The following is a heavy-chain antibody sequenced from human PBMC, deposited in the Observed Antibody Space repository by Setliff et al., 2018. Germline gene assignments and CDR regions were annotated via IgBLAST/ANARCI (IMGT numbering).Heavy chain of an antibody. J-gene: IGHJ5*02. Sequence: SETLSLTCAVSGVSVNSLTWWSWVRQSPGKGLEWIGHIYHDGNTKSYPSVHFNQSLKSRVTMSVDKSKNHFSLELTSVAAADTAVYYCARGGGGYHAASWGQGILVTVSS. CDR3: ARGGGGYHAAS. D-gene: IGHD2-2*01. V-gene: IGHV4-4*02. CDR1: GVSVNSLTW. CDR2: IYHDGNT.